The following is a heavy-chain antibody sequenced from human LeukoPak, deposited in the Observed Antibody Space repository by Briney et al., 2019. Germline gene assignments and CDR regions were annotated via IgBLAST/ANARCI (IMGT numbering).Heavy chain of an antibody. V-gene: IGHV3-23*01. J-gene: IGHJ4*02. Sequence: GGSLRLSCAASGFTFRIYAMNWVRQAPGKGLEWVSCISDSGDSTYYADSVKGRFTISKDNSNNTLYLQMNSLRADDTSVYYCAKGDWGDYWGQGTLVTVSS. CDR3: AKGDWGDY. CDR2: ISDSGDST. CDR1: GFTFRIYA. D-gene: IGHD7-27*01.